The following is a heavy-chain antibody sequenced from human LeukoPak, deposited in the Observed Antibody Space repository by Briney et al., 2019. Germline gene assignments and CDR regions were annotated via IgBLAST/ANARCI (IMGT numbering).Heavy chain of an antibody. D-gene: IGHD3-16*01. CDR1: ENTFTNYD. J-gene: IGHJ5*02. CDR2: INPNSGNT. Sequence: ASVQVSCKASENTFTNYDINWVRQATGQGLEWMGWINPNSGNTGYTQKFQGRVTMTRNTSLSTAYMELTSLKSEDTAVYYCARSLGTYWGKDFLNWFDPWGQGTLVTVSS. CDR3: ARSLGTYWGKDFLNWFDP. V-gene: IGHV1-8*01.